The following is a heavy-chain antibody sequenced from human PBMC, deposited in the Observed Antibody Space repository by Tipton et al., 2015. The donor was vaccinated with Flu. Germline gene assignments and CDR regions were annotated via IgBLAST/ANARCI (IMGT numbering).Heavy chain of an antibody. J-gene: IGHJ4*02. CDR1: GGSFSNYN. CDR3: ARGALSGGWSFDY. V-gene: IGHV4-34*01. D-gene: IGHD6-19*01. Sequence: LSLTCAVYGGSFSNYNWHWIRQPPGKGLEWVGEIFHSESSNYNPSLKSRVTISLDTSKNQFSLKLSSVTAADTAVYYCARGALSGGWSFDYWGQGILVSVSS. CDR2: IFHSESS.